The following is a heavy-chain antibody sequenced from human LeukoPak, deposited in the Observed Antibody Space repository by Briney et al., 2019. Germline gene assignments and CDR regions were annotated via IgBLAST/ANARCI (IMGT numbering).Heavy chain of an antibody. CDR2: IYYSGST. D-gene: IGHD1-26*01. V-gene: IGHV4-39*01. J-gene: IGHJ4*02. CDR3: ARQPQGRRSGSYYVDY. Sequence: SETLSLTCTVSGGSISSSSYYWGWIRQPPGKGLEWIGSIYYSGSTYYNPSLKSRVTISVDTSKNQFSLKLSSVTAADTAVYYCARQPQGRRSGSYYVDYWGQGTLVTVSS. CDR1: GGSISSSSYY.